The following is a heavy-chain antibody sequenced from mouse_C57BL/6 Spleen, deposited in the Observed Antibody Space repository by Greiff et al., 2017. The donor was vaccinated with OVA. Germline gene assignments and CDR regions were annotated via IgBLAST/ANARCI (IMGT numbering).Heavy chain of an antibody. V-gene: IGHV1-26*01. CDR1: GYTFTDYY. CDR2: INPNNGGT. CDR3: ARFHCYYFDY. Sequence: VQLQQSGPELVKPGASVKISCKASGYTFTDYYMNWVKQSHGKSLEWIGDINPNNGGTSYNQKFKGKATLTVDKSSSTAYMELRSLTSEDSAVYYCARFHCYYFDYWGQGTTLTVSS. J-gene: IGHJ2*01.